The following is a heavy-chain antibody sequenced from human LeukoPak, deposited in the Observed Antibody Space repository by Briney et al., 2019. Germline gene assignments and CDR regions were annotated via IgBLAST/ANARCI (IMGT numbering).Heavy chain of an antibody. Sequence: PGRSLRLSCAASGFTFSSYGMHWVRQAPGKGLEWVAVISYDGSNKYYADSVKGRFTISRDNSKNTLYLQMNSLRAEDTAVYYCARGHIVVVTAPDYWGQGTLVTVSS. CDR2: ISYDGSNK. J-gene: IGHJ4*02. CDR1: GFTFSSYG. D-gene: IGHD2-21*02. V-gene: IGHV3-30*03. CDR3: ARGHIVVVTAPDY.